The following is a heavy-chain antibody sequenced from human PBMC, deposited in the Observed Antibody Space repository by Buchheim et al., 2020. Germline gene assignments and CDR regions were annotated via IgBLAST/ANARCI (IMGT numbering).Heavy chain of an antibody. CDR1: EFIFSSYT. CDR2: ISGSGDST. CDR3: AREPYGEKLFDY. D-gene: IGHD4-17*01. J-gene: IGHJ4*02. Sequence: EVQLLESGGGLVQPGGSLRLSCAASEFIFSSYTMSWVRQAPGKGLEWVSAISGSGDSTYYADSVKGRFTISRDNSKSTLYLQMNSLRADDTAVYYCAREPYGEKLFDYWGQGT. V-gene: IGHV3-23*01.